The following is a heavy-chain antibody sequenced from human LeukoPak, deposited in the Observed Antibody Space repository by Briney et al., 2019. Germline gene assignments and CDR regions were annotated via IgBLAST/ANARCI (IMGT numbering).Heavy chain of an antibody. Sequence: SETLSLTCAVYGGSFSGYYWSWIRQPPGKGLEWIGEINHSGSTNYNPSLKSRVTISVDTSKNQFSLKLSSVTAADTAVYYCARDGITFYGMDVWGQGTTVTVSS. CDR3: ARDGITFYGMDV. V-gene: IGHV4-34*01. J-gene: IGHJ6*02. D-gene: IGHD2/OR15-2a*01. CDR1: GGSFSGYY. CDR2: INHSGST.